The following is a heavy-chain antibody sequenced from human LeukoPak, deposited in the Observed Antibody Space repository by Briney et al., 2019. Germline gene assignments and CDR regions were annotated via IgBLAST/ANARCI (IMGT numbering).Heavy chain of an antibody. CDR3: TRGSIAYYYMDV. D-gene: IGHD3-22*01. CDR1: GGSISSYY. V-gene: IGHV4-59*01. Sequence: SETLSLTCTVSGGSISSYYWSWIRQPPGKGLEWIGNIYYSGSTNYNPSLKSRVTISVHTSKNQFSLKLSSVTAADTAVYYCTRGSIAYYYMDVWGKGTTVTISS. CDR2: IYYSGST. J-gene: IGHJ6*03.